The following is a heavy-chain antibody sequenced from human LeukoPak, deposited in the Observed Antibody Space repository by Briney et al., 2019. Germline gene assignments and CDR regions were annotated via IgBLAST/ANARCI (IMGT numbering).Heavy chain of an antibody. CDR1: GLTFSSYA. CDR3: ARARRSFDY. CDR2: ISGSGGST. V-gene: IGHV3-23*01. J-gene: IGHJ4*02. Sequence: GGSLRLSCAASGLTFSSYAMSWVRQAPGKGLEWVSAISGSGGSTYYADSVKGRFTISRDNAKNSLYLQMNSLRAEDTAVYYCARARRSFDYWGQGTLVTVSS.